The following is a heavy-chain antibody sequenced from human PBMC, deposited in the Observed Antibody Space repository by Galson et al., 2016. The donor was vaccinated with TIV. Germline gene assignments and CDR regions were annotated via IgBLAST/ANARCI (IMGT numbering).Heavy chain of an antibody. J-gene: IGHJ3*01. CDR2: ITGSGGRT. Sequence: SLRLSCAASGFKFTDFAMDWVRQPPGKGLEWVSGITGSGGRTDYGVSVKGRFIVSRDNSTKTLYLHLNSLTADDTAVYYCVKEPFSTVRYGFDDWGQVTMVTVSS. CDR1: GFKFTDFA. CDR3: VKEPFSTVRYGFDD. D-gene: IGHD2/OR15-2a*01. V-gene: IGHV3-23*01.